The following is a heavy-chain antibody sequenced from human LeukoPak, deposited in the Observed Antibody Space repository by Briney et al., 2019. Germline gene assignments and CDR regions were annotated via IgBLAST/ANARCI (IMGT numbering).Heavy chain of an antibody. V-gene: IGHV4-30-4*07. CDR3: ARFCSGDSCYPYKFFDY. J-gene: IGHJ4*02. CDR1: GDFISSRGYS. CDR2: IYYSGGT. D-gene: IGHD2-15*01. Sequence: SETLSLTCAVSGDFISSRGYSWSWIRQPPGMGLEWIGYIYYSGGTSYNPSLKSRVTISVDTSKNQFSLKLSSVTAADTAVYFCARFCSGDSCYPYKFFDYWGLGTRVTVSS.